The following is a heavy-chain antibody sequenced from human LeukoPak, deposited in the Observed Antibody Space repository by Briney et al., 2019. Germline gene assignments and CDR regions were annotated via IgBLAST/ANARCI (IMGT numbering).Heavy chain of an antibody. J-gene: IGHJ6*02. V-gene: IGHV4-34*01. CDR3: ARGRGIVGVAAAPYGMDV. D-gene: IGHD1-26*01. CDR1: GGSFSGYY. CDR2: INHSGST. Sequence: SETLSLTCAVYGGSFSGYYWSWIRQPPGKGLEWIGEINHSGSTNYNPSLKSRVTISVDTSKNQFSLKLSSVTAADTVVYYCARGRGIVGVAAAPYGMDVWGQGTTVTVSS.